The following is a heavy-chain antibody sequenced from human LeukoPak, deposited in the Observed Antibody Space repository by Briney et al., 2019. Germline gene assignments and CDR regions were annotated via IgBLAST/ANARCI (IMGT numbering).Heavy chain of an antibody. Sequence: ASVKVSCKASGYTFTSHGISWVRQAPGQGLEWMGWISGHNGNTNYAQNFQGRVTMTTDTSTSTAYMELRSLRSDDTAVYYCARGSGTTLYGMDVWGQGTTVTVSS. D-gene: IGHD1-1*01. CDR3: ARGSGTTLYGMDV. CDR2: ISGHNGNT. V-gene: IGHV1-18*01. J-gene: IGHJ6*02. CDR1: GYTFTSHG.